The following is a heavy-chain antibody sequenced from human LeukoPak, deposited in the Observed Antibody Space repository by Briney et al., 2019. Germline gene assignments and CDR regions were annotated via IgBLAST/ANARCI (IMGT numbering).Heavy chain of an antibody. CDR1: GFTFSSYG. D-gene: IGHD6-6*01. Sequence: PGGSLRLSCAASGFTFSSYGMHWVRQAPGKGLEWVAVISYDGSNKYYADSVKGRFTISRDNSKNTLYLQMNSLRAEDTAVYYCAKDLSDVLDYWGQGTLVTVSS. CDR2: ISYDGSNK. J-gene: IGHJ4*02. V-gene: IGHV3-30*18. CDR3: AKDLSDVLDY.